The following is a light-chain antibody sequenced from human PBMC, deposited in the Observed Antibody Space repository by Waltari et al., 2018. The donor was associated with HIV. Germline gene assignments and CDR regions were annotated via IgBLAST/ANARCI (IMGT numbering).Light chain of an antibody. CDR1: QSVLYRSNNNNY. V-gene: IGKV4-1*01. CDR3: QQYYSTPFT. J-gene: IGKJ3*01. CDR2: WSS. Sequence: IVMTQSPDSLAVSLGERATINCKSSQSVLYRSNNNNYLAWYQQKPGQPPKLLIYWSSTRESWVPERFSGSGSGTDFTLTISSLQAEDVAVYYCQQYYSTPFTFGPGTKVDIK.